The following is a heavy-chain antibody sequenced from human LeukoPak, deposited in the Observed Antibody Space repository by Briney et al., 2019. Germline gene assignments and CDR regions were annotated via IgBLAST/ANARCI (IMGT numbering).Heavy chain of an antibody. CDR1: GYTFTAYY. D-gene: IGHD3-10*01. V-gene: IGHV1-2*02. CDR3: ARNLWFGESSDAFDM. J-gene: IGHJ3*02. Sequence: ASVKVSCKASGYTFTAYYIHWVRQAPGQGLEWMGWINPNSGGTNYAQKFQGRVTMTRDTSISTAYMDMSSLRSDDTAVYYCARNLWFGESSDAFDMWGQGTMVTVSS. CDR2: INPNSGGT.